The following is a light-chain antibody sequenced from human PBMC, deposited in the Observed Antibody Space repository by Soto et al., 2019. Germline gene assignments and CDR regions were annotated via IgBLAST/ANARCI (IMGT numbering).Light chain of an antibody. CDR2: AAS. CDR1: QGFSTW. J-gene: IGKJ2*02. V-gene: IGKV1-12*01. Sequence: DIQMTQSPSSVSASVGDTVTISCRASQGFSTWLAWYQQKPGKAPKLLIYAASYLQNGVPSRFSGRGSGTDFTLTISSLQPEDFVTYYCQQANSFPRTFGQGTKLEIK. CDR3: QQANSFPRT.